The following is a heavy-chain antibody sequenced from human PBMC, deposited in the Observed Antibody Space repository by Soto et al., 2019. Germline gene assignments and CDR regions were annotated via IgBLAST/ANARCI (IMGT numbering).Heavy chain of an antibody. CDR1: GFTISSYW. CDR3: ARDLVATAYYYMDV. Sequence: GGSLRLSCAASGFTISSYWMSWVRQAPGKGLEWVANIKQDGSEKYYVDSVKGRFTISRDNAKNSLYLQMNSLRAEDTAVYYCARDLVATAYYYMDVWGKGTTVTVSS. J-gene: IGHJ6*03. CDR2: IKQDGSEK. V-gene: IGHV3-7*01. D-gene: IGHD5-12*01.